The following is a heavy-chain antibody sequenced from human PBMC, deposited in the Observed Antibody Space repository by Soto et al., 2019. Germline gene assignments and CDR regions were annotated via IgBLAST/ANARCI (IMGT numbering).Heavy chain of an antibody. CDR3: AREDDGGDRDYYGLDV. J-gene: IGHJ6*02. CDR1: GFTFSSYA. Sequence: LRLSCAASGFTFSSYAMTWIRQSPGKGLEWIGYIHYSGSIIYNPSFKSRVTISVDTSKNQFSLQLSSVTAADTAVYFCAREDDGGDRDYYGLDVWGQGTTVTVSS. D-gene: IGHD2-21*02. V-gene: IGHV4-30-4*08. CDR2: IHYSGSI.